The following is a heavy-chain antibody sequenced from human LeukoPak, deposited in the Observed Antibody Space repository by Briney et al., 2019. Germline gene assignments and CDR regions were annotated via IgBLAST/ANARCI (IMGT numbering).Heavy chain of an antibody. V-gene: IGHV3-23*01. CDR2: ISAGADST. CDR1: GFTFSSYA. J-gene: IGHJ4*02. Sequence: GGSLRLSCAASGFTFSSYAMHWVRQAPGKGLEWVSGISAGADSTYYADSVKGRFTISRDNSKNTLYLQMNSLRAEDTAVYYCAKVAVQTQVVPAAIFFDYWGQGTLVTVSS. CDR3: AKVAVQTQVVPAAIFFDY. D-gene: IGHD2-2*01.